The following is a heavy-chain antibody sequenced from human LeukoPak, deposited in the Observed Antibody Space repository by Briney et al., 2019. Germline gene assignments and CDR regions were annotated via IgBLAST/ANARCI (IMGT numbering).Heavy chain of an antibody. Sequence: GGSLRLSCAASGFTFSSYWMHWVRQAPGKGLVWVSRIKSDGSTTTYADSVKGRFTISRDNAKNTLDLQMNSLRAEDTAVYYCARGASGMDVWGQGSTVTVSS. CDR2: IKSDGSTT. CDR3: ARGASGMDV. CDR1: GFTFSSYW. J-gene: IGHJ6*02. V-gene: IGHV3-74*01.